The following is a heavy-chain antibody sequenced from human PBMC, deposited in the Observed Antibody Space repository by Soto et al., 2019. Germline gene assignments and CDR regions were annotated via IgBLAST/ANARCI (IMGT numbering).Heavy chain of an antibody. CDR1: GGTFSSYA. D-gene: IGHD2-15*01. J-gene: IGHJ6*02. V-gene: IGHV1-69*01. CDR3: ARDQVEYCSGGSCYTQYYYYGMDV. Sequence: QVQLVQSGAEVKKPGSSVKVSCKASGGTFSSYAISWVRQAPGQGLEWMGGIIPIFGTANYAQKFQGRGTITADESTSTAYMELSSLRSEDTAVYYCARDQVEYCSGGSCYTQYYYYGMDVWGQGTTVTVSS. CDR2: IIPIFGTA.